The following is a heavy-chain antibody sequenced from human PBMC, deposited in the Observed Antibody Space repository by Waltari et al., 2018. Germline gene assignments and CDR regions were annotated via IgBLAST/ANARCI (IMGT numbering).Heavy chain of an antibody. CDR3: AKGKSSARLLRDGFDV. CDR2: ISWHSNSI. CDR1: GFTFDDYA. Sequence: EVQLVESGGGLVQPGRSLRLSCAASGFTFDDYAMHWVRHAPGKGLEWVSSISWHSNSIDYADAVNGRLTISRDNAKNSLYVQMNSLRPEDTALYYCAKGKSSARLLRDGFDVWGQGTMVTVSA. D-gene: IGHD3-22*01. J-gene: IGHJ3*01. V-gene: IGHV3-9*01.